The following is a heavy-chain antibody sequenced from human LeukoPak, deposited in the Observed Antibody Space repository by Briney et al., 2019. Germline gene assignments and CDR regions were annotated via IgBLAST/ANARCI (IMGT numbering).Heavy chain of an antibody. D-gene: IGHD5-18*01. CDR2: INPSGART. CDR1: GYTFTSYY. J-gene: IGHJ4*02. Sequence: ASVKVSCKASGYTFTSYYMHWVRQTPGQGLEWMGIINPSGARTIYAQKFQGRVTMTRDTSTSTVYMELSSLRSEDTAVYYCARGQVTAMAYVRGSFDYWGQGTLVTVSS. CDR3: ARGQVTAMAYVRGSFDY. V-gene: IGHV1-46*01.